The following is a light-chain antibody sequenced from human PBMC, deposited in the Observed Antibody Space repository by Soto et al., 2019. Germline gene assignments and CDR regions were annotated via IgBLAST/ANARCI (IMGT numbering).Light chain of an antibody. Sequence: QSALTQPASVSDSPGQSITISCIGTSSDIGGFNHVSWHQQHPGKAPKLIIYDVSNRPSGVSNRFSGSKTGNTASLVISGLHAEDEADYYCISYTSSSSYVFGSGTKVTVL. CDR2: DVS. J-gene: IGLJ1*01. CDR1: SSDIGGFNH. V-gene: IGLV2-14*03. CDR3: ISYTSSSSYV.